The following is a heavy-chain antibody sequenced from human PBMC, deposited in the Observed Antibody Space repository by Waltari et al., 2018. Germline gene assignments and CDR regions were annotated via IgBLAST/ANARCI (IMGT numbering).Heavy chain of an antibody. J-gene: IGHJ6*02. CDR1: GGSFSGYY. Sequence: QVQLQQWGAGLLKPSETLSLTCAVYGGSFSGYYWSWIRQPPGKGLEGIVEINHSGSTNYNPSLKSRVTISVDTSKNQFSLKLSSVTAADTAVYYCARHRPNCSGGSCYSMIDYGMDVWGQGTTVTVSS. D-gene: IGHD2-15*01. V-gene: IGHV4-34*01. CDR2: INHSGST. CDR3: ARHRPNCSGGSCYSMIDYGMDV.